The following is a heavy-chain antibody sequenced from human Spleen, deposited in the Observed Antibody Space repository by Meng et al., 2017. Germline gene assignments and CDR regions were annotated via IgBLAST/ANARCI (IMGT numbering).Heavy chain of an antibody. CDR3: ARGPTTMAHDFDY. CDR2: INHSGST. J-gene: IGHJ4*02. D-gene: IGHD4-11*01. V-gene: IGHV4-34*01. Sequence: QVRLQQWGAGRCKPSEPLSLTCVVSGGSFSDYYWSWIRQPPGKGLEWIGEINHSGSTNYNPSLESRATISVDTSQNNLSLKLSSVTAADSAVYYCARGPTTMAHDFDYWGQGTLVTVSS. CDR1: GGSFSDYY.